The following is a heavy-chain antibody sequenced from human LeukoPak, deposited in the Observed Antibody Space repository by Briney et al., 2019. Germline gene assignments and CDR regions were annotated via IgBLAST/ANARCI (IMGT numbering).Heavy chain of an antibody. CDR2: ISNNGGSS. J-gene: IGHJ4*02. CDR3: VIGPTYDSLPYYFDY. CDR1: GFTFSAYA. Sequence: GSLRLSCSASGFTFSAYAMYWVRQAPGKGLEYVSGISNNGGSSFYADSVKGRFTISRDNSKNTLYLQMSSLRAEDTAVYYCVIGPTYDSLPYYFDYWGQGTLVTVSS. V-gene: IGHV3-64D*09. D-gene: IGHD3-22*01.